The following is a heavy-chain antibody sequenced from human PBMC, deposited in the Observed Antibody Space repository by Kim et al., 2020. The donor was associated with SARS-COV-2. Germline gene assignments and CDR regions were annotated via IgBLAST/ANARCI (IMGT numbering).Heavy chain of an antibody. CDR2: IYSGGST. J-gene: IGHJ3*02. D-gene: IGHD3-10*01. CDR1: GFTVSSNY. V-gene: IGHV3-53*01. CDR3: ARALDMGGGFGELLDAFDI. Sequence: GGSLRISRAASGFTVSSNYMSWVRQAPGKGLEWVSVIYSGGSTYYADSVKGRFTISRDNSKNTLYLQMNSLRAEDTAVYYCARALDMGGGFGELLDAFDIWGQGTMVTVSS.